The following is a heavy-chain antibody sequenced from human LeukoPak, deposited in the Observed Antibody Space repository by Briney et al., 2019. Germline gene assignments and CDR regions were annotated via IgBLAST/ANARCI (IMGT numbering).Heavy chain of an antibody. J-gene: IGHJ4*02. D-gene: IGHD2-2*01. CDR2: IYNSGST. V-gene: IGHV4-4*07. Sequence: SETLSLTCTVPGGSISRYYRSWIPQPAGKGLEWIGRIYNSGSTNYNPSLKSRVTMSVDTSKNQFSLKVRSVTAADTAVYYCAGGGPGNFDYWGQGTLVTVSS. CDR3: AGGGPGNFDY. CDR1: GGSISRYY.